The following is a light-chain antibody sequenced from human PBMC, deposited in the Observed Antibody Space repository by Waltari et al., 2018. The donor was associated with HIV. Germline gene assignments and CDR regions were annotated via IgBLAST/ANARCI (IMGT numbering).Light chain of an antibody. CDR1: SSDIGDYDY. Sequence: QSALTQPPSASGSPGQSVTISCTGTSSDIGDYDYVSWYQHQPGEAPKLLIYEVLNRPSGVPHLFSGSKSGDTASLTVSGLQAEDEADYYCRSYGGNSNVIFGGGTKLTVL. V-gene: IGLV2-8*01. J-gene: IGLJ2*01. CDR3: RSYGGNSNVI. CDR2: EVL.